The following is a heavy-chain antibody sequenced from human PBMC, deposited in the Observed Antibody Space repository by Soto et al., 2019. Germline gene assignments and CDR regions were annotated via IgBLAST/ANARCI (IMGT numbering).Heavy chain of an antibody. CDR1: SVSITSSNW. CDR2: ISHSGNV. V-gene: IGHV4-4*02. CDR3: ARDYDGFDY. D-gene: IGHD3-16*01. J-gene: IGHJ4*02. Sequence: SETLSLTCDVSSVSITSSNWWTWVRQPPGKGLEWLGKISHSGNVNYNATLRSRVTISVDKPKNQLSLKLMSVTAADTAVYYCARDYDGFDYWGPGILVTVSS.